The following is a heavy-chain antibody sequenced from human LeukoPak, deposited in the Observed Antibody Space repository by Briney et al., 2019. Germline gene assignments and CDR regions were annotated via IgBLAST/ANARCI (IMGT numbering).Heavy chain of an antibody. CDR3: ARHYSYYDSSAFWT. CDR1: GGSISSSSDY. CDR2: IYYSGST. D-gene: IGHD3-22*01. J-gene: IGHJ4*02. Sequence: SETLSLTCTVSGGSISSSSDYWGWIRQPPGKGLEWIGSIYYSGSTNYNPSLKSRVTISVDTSKDQFSLKLTSVTAADTAVYYCARHYSYYDSSAFWTWGQGTLVTVSS. V-gene: IGHV4-39*01.